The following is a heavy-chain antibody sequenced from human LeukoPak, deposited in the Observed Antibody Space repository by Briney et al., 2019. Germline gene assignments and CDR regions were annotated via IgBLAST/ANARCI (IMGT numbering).Heavy chain of an antibody. CDR1: GYTFTSYA. J-gene: IGHJ4*02. CDR3: ARERVGATRGFDY. V-gene: IGHV1-3*01. Sequence: ASVKVSCKASGYTFTSYAMHWVRQAPGQRLEWMGWINAGNGNTKYSQKFQGRVTITRDTSASTAYMELSSLRSEDTAVYSCARERVGATRGFDYWGQGTLVTVSS. D-gene: IGHD1-26*01. CDR2: INAGNGNT.